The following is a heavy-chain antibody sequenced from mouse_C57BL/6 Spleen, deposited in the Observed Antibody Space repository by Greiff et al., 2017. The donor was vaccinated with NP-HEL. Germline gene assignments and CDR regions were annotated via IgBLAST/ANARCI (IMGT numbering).Heavy chain of an antibody. Sequence: VQLQESGAELVRPGASVTLSCKASGYTFTDYEMHWVKQTPVHGLEWIGAIDPETGGTAYNQKFKGKAILTADKSSSTAYMELRSLTSEDSAVYYCIKVYGSIYYFDYWGQGTTLTVSS. CDR1: GYTFTDYE. CDR3: IKVYGSIYYFDY. CDR2: IDPETGGT. V-gene: IGHV1-15*01. D-gene: IGHD1-1*01. J-gene: IGHJ2*01.